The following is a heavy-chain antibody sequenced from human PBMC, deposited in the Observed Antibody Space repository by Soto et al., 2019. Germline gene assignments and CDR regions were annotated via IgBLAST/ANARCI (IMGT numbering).Heavy chain of an antibody. J-gene: IGHJ3*01. V-gene: IGHV1-2*02. D-gene: IGHD2-8*01. CDR3: ARDVRTNWYASSNF. Sequence: QVQLVQSGAEVKKPGASVMVSCKASGYNFNDYYIHWVRQAPGQGLEWMGWVTPSTGGTKYAQKFQGRVTMTRDTSINTADMELSSLRSADTAVYYCARDVRTNWYASSNFWGQGTLVTVSS. CDR1: GYNFNDYY. CDR2: VTPSTGGT.